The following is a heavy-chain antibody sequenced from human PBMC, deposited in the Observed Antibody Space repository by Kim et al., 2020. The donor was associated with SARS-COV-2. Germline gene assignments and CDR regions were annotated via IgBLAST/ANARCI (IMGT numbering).Heavy chain of an antibody. J-gene: IGHJ4*02. CDR2: YT. Sequence: YTDYAVSMKSRITINPDTSKNQFSLQLKSVTPEDTAVYYCAGGSSRSWHDYWGQGTLVTVSS. V-gene: IGHV6-1*01. D-gene: IGHD6-13*01. CDR3: AGGSSRSWHDY.